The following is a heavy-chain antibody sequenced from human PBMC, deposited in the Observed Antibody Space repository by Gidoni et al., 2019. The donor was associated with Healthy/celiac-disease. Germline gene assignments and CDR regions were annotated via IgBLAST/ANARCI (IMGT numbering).Heavy chain of an antibody. V-gene: IGHV3-23*01. J-gene: IGHJ4*02. CDR2: ISGGGDST. D-gene: IGHD1-26*01. Sequence: EVQLLESGGDLVQPGGSLRLSCAASGFTFSSYAMSWVRQAPGKELEWVAAISGGGDSTNYADSVKGRFTISRDNSDNTVFLQMNSLRAEDTAVYYCAKEDRIVGATYFDYWGQGTLVTVSS. CDR1: GFTFSSYA. CDR3: AKEDRIVGATYFDY.